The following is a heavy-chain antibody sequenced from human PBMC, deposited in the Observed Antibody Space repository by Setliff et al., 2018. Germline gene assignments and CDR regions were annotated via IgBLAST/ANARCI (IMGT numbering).Heavy chain of an antibody. CDR1: GYTFTSYG. Sequence: ASVKVSCKSSGYTFTSYGISWMRQAPGQGLEWMGWSSAYNGKTQYAQKFQGRVTMTTDTSTSTAYMELMSLTSDDTALYFCARDLGDLVATILSFFDYWGQGTLVTVS. V-gene: IGHV1-18*01. CDR2: SSAYNGKT. D-gene: IGHD5-12*01. CDR3: ARDLGDLVATILSFFDY. J-gene: IGHJ4*02.